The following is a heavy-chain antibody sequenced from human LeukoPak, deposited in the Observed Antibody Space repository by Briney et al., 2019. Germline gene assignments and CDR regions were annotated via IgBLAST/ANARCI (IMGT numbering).Heavy chain of an antibody. D-gene: IGHD2-2*01. J-gene: IGHJ4*02. CDR1: GFTFSSYA. CDR2: IKQDGSEK. CDR3: ARDLGLGYCSSTSCYDGDY. Sequence: GGSLRLSCAASGFTFSSYAMSWVRQAPGKGLEWVANIKQDGSEKYYVDSVKGRFTISRDNAKNSLYLQMNSLRAEDTAVYYCARDLGLGYCSSTSCYDGDYWGQGTLVTVSS. V-gene: IGHV3-7*01.